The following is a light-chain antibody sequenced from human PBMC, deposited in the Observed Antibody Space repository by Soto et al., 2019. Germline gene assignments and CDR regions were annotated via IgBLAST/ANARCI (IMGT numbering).Light chain of an antibody. CDR1: QTITT. CDR2: RVS. V-gene: IGKV3-20*01. J-gene: IGKJ4*01. CDR3: QQYGNLTLT. Sequence: EIVLTQSPATLAFSPVARATLSYRASQTITTLAWYQRKPGQAPRLLIYRVSSRATGVTDRFSGSGSGTDYTLNISRLEPEDFAVYYCQQYGNLTLTVGGGTQVDI.